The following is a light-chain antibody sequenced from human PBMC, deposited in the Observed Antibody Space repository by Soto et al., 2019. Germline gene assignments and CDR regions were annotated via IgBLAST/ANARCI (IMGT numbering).Light chain of an antibody. V-gene: IGKV3-15*01. CDR2: AAS. CDR1: QSVSSK. Sequence: EIVMTQSPATLSMSPGERASLSCRASQSVSSKLAWYQQKPGQAPRLLIYAASTRATGIPARFSGSGSGTEFTLIISSLQSEDFAVYYCQHYNNWPPITFGQGTRLEIK. CDR3: QHYNNWPPIT. J-gene: IGKJ5*01.